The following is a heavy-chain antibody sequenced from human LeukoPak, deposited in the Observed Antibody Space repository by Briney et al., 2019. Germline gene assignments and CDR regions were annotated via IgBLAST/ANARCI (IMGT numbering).Heavy chain of an antibody. Sequence: ASVKVSCMASGYTFASYGISWVRQAPGQGLEWMGWISAYNGNTNYAQKFQGRLTMTTDTSTSTAYMELKSLRSNDTAVYYCAKCVSAYWSENWGQGTLVTVS. J-gene: IGHJ4*02. CDR2: ISAYNGNT. V-gene: IGHV1-18*01. CDR3: AKCVSAYWSEN. D-gene: IGHD3-3*01. CDR1: GYTFASYG.